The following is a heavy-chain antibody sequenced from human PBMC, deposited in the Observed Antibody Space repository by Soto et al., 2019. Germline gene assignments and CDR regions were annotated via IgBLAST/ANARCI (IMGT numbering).Heavy chain of an antibody. V-gene: IGHV3-13*04. CDR3: AKRLVFGVVTPHDY. J-gene: IGHJ4*02. CDR2: IGTQHDA. D-gene: IGHD3-3*01. CDR1: GFTFSAYD. Sequence: GSLRLSCVASGFTFSAYDMHWVRQAPGKGLELVSSIGTQHDAYFPDSVKGRFTISRDNSKNTLFLQMNSLRAEDTALYYCAKRLVFGVVTPHDYWGLGTLVTVSS.